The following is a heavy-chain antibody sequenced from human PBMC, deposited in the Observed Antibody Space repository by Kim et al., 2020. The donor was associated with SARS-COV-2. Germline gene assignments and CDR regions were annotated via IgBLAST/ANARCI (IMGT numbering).Heavy chain of an antibody. Sequence: GGSLRLSCTASGLTFRNAFLLLVLPSPCIFLDSVRRITRKTDGGTTDYAAPVKGRLTISRDDSKNTLYLQMNSLITEDTDVHYCTPSGYSRAWGQGNLV. CDR3: TPSGYSRA. D-gene: IGHD6-13*01. CDR1: GLTFRNAF. J-gene: IGHJ5*02. CDR2: ITRKTDGGTT. V-gene: IGHV3-15*01.